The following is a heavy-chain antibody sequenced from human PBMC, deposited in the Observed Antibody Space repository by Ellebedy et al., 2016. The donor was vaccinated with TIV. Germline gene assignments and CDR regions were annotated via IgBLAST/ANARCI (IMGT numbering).Heavy chain of an antibody. CDR2: IYQDGSEQ. V-gene: IGHV3-7*01. CDR1: GFIFRSYW. D-gene: IGHD4-17*01. CDR3: ARRGSYGDYAVQVNSWFDR. Sequence: GESLKISCAASGFIFRSYWMSWVRQAPGKGLEWVVNIYQDGSEQFYVDSVKGRFTISRDNANKSMFLQMNSLRADDTAVYYCARRGSYGDYAVQVNSWFDRWGQGTLVTVSS. J-gene: IGHJ5*02.